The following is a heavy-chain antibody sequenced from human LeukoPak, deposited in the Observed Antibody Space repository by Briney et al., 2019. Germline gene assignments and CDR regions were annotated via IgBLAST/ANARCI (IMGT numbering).Heavy chain of an antibody. CDR3: AKWLGGWFLSSMYYFDY. CDR2: ISGSGGST. CDR1: GFTFSSSA. J-gene: IGHJ4*02. D-gene: IGHD3-10*01. Sequence: GGSLRLSCAASGFTFSSSAMSWVRQAPGKGLEWVSAISGSGGSTYYADSVKGRFTISRDNSKNTLYLQMNSLRAEDTAVYYCAKWLGGWFLSSMYYFDYWGQGTLVTVSS. V-gene: IGHV3-23*01.